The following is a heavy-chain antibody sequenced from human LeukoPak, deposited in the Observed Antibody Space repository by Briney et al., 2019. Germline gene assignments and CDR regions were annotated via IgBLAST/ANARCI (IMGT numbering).Heavy chain of an antibody. CDR1: GFTVSSNY. D-gene: IGHD3-22*01. Sequence: GGSLRLSCAASGFTVSSNYMSWVRQAPGKGLERVSVLYSGGFTYNADSVKGRFTISRDNSKTTLYLQMNSLRAEDTAVYYCARVLYNSSAVGAFDIWGQGTMVTVSS. CDR3: ARVLYNSSAVGAFDI. V-gene: IGHV3-53*01. J-gene: IGHJ3*02. CDR2: LYSGGFT.